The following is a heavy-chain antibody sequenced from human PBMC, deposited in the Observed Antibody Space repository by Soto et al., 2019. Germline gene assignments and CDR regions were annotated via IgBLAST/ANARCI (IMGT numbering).Heavy chain of an antibody. CDR2: ISWNSGSI. CDR1: GFTFDDYA. Sequence: EVQLVESGGGLVQPGRSLRLSCAASGFTFDDYAMHWVRQAPGKGLEWVSGISWNSGSIGYADSVKGRFTISRDNAKNSLYLQMNSLRAEDTALYYCAKDGVGELAYWYFDLWGRGTLVTVSS. D-gene: IGHD3-3*01. J-gene: IGHJ2*01. CDR3: AKDGVGELAYWYFDL. V-gene: IGHV3-9*01.